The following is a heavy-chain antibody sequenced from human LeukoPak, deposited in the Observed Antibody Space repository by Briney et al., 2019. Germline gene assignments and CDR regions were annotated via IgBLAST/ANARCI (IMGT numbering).Heavy chain of an antibody. CDR2: ISGSGGST. CDR1: GFTFSSYA. D-gene: IGHD2-2*01. V-gene: IGHV3-23*01. J-gene: IGHJ1*01. Sequence: PGGSLRLSCAASGFTFSSYAMSWVRQAPGKGLEWVSAISGSGGSTYYADSVKGRFTISRDNSKNTLYLQMNSLRAEDTAVYYCAKDPLRYCSSTSCKLGYFQHWGQGTLVTVSS. CDR3: AKDPLRYCSSTSCKLGYFQH.